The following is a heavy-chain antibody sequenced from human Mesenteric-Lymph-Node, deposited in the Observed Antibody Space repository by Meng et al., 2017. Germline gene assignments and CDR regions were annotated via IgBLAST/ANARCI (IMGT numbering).Heavy chain of an antibody. CDR1: GFTFSSYE. CDR3: ARPLSPWDYGGNSEVGWRDWYFDL. J-gene: IGHJ2*01. Sequence: GGSLRLSCAASGFTFSSYEMNWVRQAPGKGLEWVSYISSSGSTIYYADSVKGRFTISRDNAKNSLYLQMNSLRAEDTAVYYCARPLSPWDYGGNSEVGWRDWYFDLWGRGTLVTVSS. CDR2: ISSSGSTI. V-gene: IGHV3-48*03. D-gene: IGHD4-23*01.